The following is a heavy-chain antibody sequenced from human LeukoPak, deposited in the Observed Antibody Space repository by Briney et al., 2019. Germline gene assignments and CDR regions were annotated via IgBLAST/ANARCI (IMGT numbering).Heavy chain of an antibody. V-gene: IGHV3-48*02. CDR3: ASGTYYYDTY. D-gene: IGHD3-22*01. CDR1: GFTFSSYS. CDR2: ISSSSSTI. J-gene: IGHJ4*02. Sequence: GGSLRLSCAASGFTFSSYSMNWVRQAPGKGLEWVSYISSSSSTIYYADSVKGRFTISKDNAKNSLYLQMNSLRDEDTAVYYCASGTYYYDTYWGQGTLVTVSS.